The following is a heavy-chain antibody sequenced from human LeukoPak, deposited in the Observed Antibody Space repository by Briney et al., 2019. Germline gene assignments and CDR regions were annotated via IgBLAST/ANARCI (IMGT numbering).Heavy chain of an antibody. CDR3: AGPPYYDILTGYHIYDY. CDR2: IYYSGST. CDR1: GGSISSSSYY. J-gene: IGHJ4*02. V-gene: IGHV4-39*07. Sequence: SETLSLTCTVSGGSISSSSYYWGWIRQPPGKGLEWIGSIYYSGSTYYNPSLKSRVTISVDTSKNQFSLKLSSVTAADTAVYYCAGPPYYDILTGYHIYDYWGQGTLVTVSS. D-gene: IGHD3-9*01.